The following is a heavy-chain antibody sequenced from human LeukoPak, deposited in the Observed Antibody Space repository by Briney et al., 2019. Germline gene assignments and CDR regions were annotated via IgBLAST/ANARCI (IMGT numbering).Heavy chain of an antibody. CDR1: GGSISSSSYY. CDR2: SDYSGST. V-gene: IGHV4-39*01. J-gene: IGHJ6*01. CDR3: ARQGRTSVTTGPWGGLAV. Sequence: PSETLSLACTVSGGSISSSSYYWGWIRQPPGKGLEWIGTSDYSGSTYYNPSLKCRVTTSVDTSKTQYSLKLSSVSAADTAVYYCARQGRTSVTTGPWGGLAVWGQGTRLTVSS. D-gene: IGHD4-17*01.